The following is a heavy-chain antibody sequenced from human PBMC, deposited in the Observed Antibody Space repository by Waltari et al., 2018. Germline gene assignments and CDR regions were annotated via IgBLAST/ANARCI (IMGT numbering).Heavy chain of an antibody. CDR3: ARGYSSSWYIQFDY. CDR2: IYYSGST. Sequence: QVQLQESGPGLVQPSQTLSLTCTVSGGSISRGGYYWSWIRQHPGKGLEWIGYIYYSGSTYYNPSLKSRVTISVDTSKNQFSLKLSSVTAADTAVYYCARGYSSSWYIQFDYWGQGTLVTVSS. V-gene: IGHV4-31*03. J-gene: IGHJ4*02. CDR1: GGSISRGGYY. D-gene: IGHD6-13*01.